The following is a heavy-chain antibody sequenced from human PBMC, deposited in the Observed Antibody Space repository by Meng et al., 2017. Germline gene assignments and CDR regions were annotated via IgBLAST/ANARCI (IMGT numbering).Heavy chain of an antibody. CDR1: GFTFSSYS. V-gene: IGHV3-21*01. CDR3: ARERESYYDSSGYYYDYYYGMDV. J-gene: IGHJ6*02. CDR2: ISSSSSSYI. D-gene: IGHD3-22*01. Sequence: GESLKISCAASGFTFSSYSMNWVRQAPGKGLEWVSSISSSSSSYIYYADSVKGRFTISRDNAKNSLYLQMNSLRAEDTAVYYCARERESYYDSSGYYYDYYYGMDVWGQGTTVTVSS.